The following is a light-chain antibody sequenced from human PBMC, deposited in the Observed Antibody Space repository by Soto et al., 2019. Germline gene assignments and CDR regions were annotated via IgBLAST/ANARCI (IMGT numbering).Light chain of an antibody. CDR1: QSLSSSY. CDR3: QQYLRSPRT. Sequence: ENVLTQSPGTLSLSPGERATLSCRASQSLSSSYLAWYQQKPGQAPRLLIYGASSRATGIPDRFSGSGSGTDFTLTISRLEPEDFAVYYCQQYLRSPRTFGQGTKVDIK. V-gene: IGKV3-20*01. J-gene: IGKJ1*01. CDR2: GAS.